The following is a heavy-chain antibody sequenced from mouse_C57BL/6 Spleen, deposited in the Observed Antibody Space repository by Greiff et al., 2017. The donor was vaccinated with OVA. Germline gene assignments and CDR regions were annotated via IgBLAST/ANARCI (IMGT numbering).Heavy chain of an antibody. Sequence: EVQLQQSVAELVRPGASVKLSCTASGFNIKNTYMHWVKQRPEQGLEWIGKIDPANGYTKYAPKFPGQATITADTSSNTAYLQLSSLTSEDTAIYYCARDGGLRRSYAMDDWGQGTSVTVSS. CDR1: GFNIKNTY. CDR3: ARDGGLRRSYAMDD. D-gene: IGHD2-4*01. CDR2: IDPANGYT. J-gene: IGHJ4*01. V-gene: IGHV14-3*01.